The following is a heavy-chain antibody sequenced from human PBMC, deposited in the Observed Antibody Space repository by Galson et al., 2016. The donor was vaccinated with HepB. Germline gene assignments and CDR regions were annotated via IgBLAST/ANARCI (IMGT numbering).Heavy chain of an antibody. Sequence: SVKVSCRASGGTFGNYAIIWVRQVPGQGLEWMGGIIPAFGTANYAHNFRGRVTITADKSTGTANVEMSGLGSDDTALYYCARSNDYSHDGAVLWGQGTLVTVSS. D-gene: IGHD4-11*01. CDR3: ARSNDYSHDGAVL. V-gene: IGHV1-69*06. CDR2: IIPAFGTA. CDR1: GGTFGNYA. J-gene: IGHJ4*02.